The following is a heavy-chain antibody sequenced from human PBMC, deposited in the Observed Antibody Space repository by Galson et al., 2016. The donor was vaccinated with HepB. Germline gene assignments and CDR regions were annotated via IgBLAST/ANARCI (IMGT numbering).Heavy chain of an antibody. D-gene: IGHD5-24*01. V-gene: IGHV5-51*01. Sequence: QSGAEVKKPGESLKISCKGSGYSFSTYWIGWVRQMPGKGLEWMAIIYPGDSNIKYSPSFQGQVTISVDKSISSAYLQWSSLKASDSAMCYCARRGAYNFGWYFDLWGRGTLVTVSS. CDR2: IYPGDSNI. CDR1: GYSFSTYW. J-gene: IGHJ2*01. CDR3: ARRGAYNFGWYFDL.